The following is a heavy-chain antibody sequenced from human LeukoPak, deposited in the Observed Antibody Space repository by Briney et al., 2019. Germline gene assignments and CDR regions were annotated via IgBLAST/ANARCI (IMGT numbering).Heavy chain of an antibody. CDR1: GYTFTSYG. CDR2: ISAYNGNT. Sequence: ASVKVSCKASGYTFTSYGISWVRQAPGQGLEWMGWISAYNGNTNYAQKLQGRVTMTTDTSTSTAYMELRSLRSDDTAVYYCASILPRRNWFDPWGQGTLVTVSS. CDR3: ASILPRRNWFDP. V-gene: IGHV1-18*01. D-gene: IGHD1-14*01. J-gene: IGHJ5*02.